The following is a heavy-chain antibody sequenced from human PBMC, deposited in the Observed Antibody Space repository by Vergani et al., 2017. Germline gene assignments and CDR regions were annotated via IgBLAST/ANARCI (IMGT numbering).Heavy chain of an antibody. Sequence: QVQLQESGPGLVKPPGTLSLTCAVSGCSISSGYYWGWIRQPPGKGLEWIGSIYHSGSTYYNPSLKSRVTISVDTSKNQFSLTLSSVTAADTAVYYCARHIDSSGYYVGWFDPWGQGTLVTVSS. CDR2: IYHSGST. CDR1: GCSISSGYY. D-gene: IGHD3-22*01. V-gene: IGHV4-38-2*01. J-gene: IGHJ5*02. CDR3: ARHIDSSGYYVGWFDP.